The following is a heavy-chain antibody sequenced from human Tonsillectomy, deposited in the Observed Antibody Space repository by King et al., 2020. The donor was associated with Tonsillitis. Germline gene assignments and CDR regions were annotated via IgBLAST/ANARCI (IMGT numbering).Heavy chain of an antibody. J-gene: IGHJ4*02. D-gene: IGHD4-17*01. V-gene: IGHV3-30*18. Sequence: VQLVESGGGVVQPGRSLRFSCAASGFTFSSYGMHWVRQAPGKGLEWVALISYDGSNKYSADSVKGRFTISRDNSKNTLYLQMNSLRAEDTAVYYCAKDHGYGDSYDYFDFWGQGTLVTVSS. CDR2: ISYDGSNK. CDR1: GFTFSSYG. CDR3: AKDHGYGDSYDYFDF.